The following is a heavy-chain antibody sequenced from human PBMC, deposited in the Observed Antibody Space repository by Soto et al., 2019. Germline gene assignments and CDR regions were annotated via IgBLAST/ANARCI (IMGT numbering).Heavy chain of an antibody. V-gene: IGHV4-34*01. Sequence: PSETLSLTCAVYGGSFSGYYWSWIRQPPGKGLEWIGEINHSGSTNYNPSLKSRVTISVDTSKNQFSLKLSSVTAADTAVYYCARGEVEMATSETFDYWGQGTLVTVSS. J-gene: IGHJ4*02. CDR3: ARGEVEMATSETFDY. CDR1: GGSFSGYY. CDR2: INHSGST. D-gene: IGHD5-12*01.